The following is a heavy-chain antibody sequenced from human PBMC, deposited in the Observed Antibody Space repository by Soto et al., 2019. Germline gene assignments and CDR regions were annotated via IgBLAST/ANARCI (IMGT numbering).Heavy chain of an antibody. J-gene: IGHJ6*02. V-gene: IGHV1-69*06. CDR3: AADIRLWELGYYGMDV. D-gene: IGHD3-16*01. CDR2: IIPIFGTA. CDR1: GGTFNNYA. Sequence: QVPLVQSGAEVKKPGSSVEVSFKASGGTFNNYAISWVRQAPGQGLEWMGGIIPIFGTANYAQKFQGRVTIIADKSTSTEYRELYSVRSEDTDVDYCAADIRLWELGYYGMDVWGQGTTVTVSS.